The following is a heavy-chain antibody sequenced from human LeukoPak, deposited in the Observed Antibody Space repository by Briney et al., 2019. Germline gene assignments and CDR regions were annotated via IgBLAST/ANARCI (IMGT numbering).Heavy chain of an antibody. CDR1: GGSMGSYY. CDR3: VRDVDTFFDY. J-gene: IGHJ4*02. Sequence: SETLSPTCTVSGGSMGSYYWSWVRQPAGKGLEWNGRIYASGSTYYNTSLKSRVTISVDTSKNQFSLTLTSVTAADTAVYFCVRDVDTFFDYWGQGTLVTVSS. D-gene: IGHD5-18*01. V-gene: IGHV4-4*07. CDR2: IYASGST.